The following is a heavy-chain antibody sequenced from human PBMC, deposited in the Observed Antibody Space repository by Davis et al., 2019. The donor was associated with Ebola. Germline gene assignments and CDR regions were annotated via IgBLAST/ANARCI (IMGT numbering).Heavy chain of an antibody. Sequence: GESLKIPCKGSGYSFSTYWIGWVRQMPGKGLEWMGIIYPGDSDTRYSPSFQGQVTFSVDKSISTAYLRWSSLKASDTAMYYCARLLGGYSGYFYYGMDVWGQGTTVTVSS. V-gene: IGHV5-51*01. CDR2: IYPGDSDT. CDR1: GYSFSTYW. J-gene: IGHJ6*02. D-gene: IGHD5-12*01. CDR3: ARLLGGYSGYFYYGMDV.